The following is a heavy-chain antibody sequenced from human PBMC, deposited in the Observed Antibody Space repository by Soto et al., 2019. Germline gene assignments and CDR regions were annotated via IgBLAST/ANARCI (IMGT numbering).Heavy chain of an antibody. Sequence: SGGSLRLSCAASGFTFSSYAMSWVRQAPGKGLEWVSAISGSGGSTYYADSVKGRFTISRDNSKNTLYLQMNSLRAEDTAVYYCAKDIGHKEQVGAMDYWGQGTLVTVSS. CDR2: ISGSGGST. D-gene: IGHD1-26*01. J-gene: IGHJ4*02. CDR1: GFTFSSYA. V-gene: IGHV3-23*01. CDR3: AKDIGHKEQVGAMDY.